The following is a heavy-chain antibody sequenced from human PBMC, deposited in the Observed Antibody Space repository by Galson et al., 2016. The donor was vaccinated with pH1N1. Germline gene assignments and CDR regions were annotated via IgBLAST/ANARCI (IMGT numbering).Heavy chain of an antibody. CDR3: ARESLEWLIISGHRVELNWFDS. CDR1: GGSISSDSGY. J-gene: IGHJ5*01. CDR2: VSGTGTT. Sequence: TLSLTCTVSGGSISSDSGYWTWIRQPAGKGLEWIGRVSGTGTTNYNPSLKSRVTISIDTSKNQFSLKMASVTAADTAVYFCARESLEWLIISGHRVELNWFDSWGQGTLVTVSS. V-gene: IGHV4-61*02. D-gene: IGHD3-3*01.